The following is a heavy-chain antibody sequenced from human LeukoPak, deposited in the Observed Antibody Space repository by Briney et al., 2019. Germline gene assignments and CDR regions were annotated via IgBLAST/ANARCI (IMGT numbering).Heavy chain of an antibody. Sequence: ASVKVSCKASGGTFSSYAISWVRQAPGQGLEWMGGIIPIFGTANYAQKFQGRVTITTDESTSTAYMELSSLRSEDTAVYYCARVRSSIREGYYFDYWGQGTLVTVSS. CDR1: GGTFSSYA. D-gene: IGHD3-3*01. CDR3: ARVRSSIREGYYFDY. J-gene: IGHJ4*02. V-gene: IGHV1-69*05. CDR2: IIPIFGTA.